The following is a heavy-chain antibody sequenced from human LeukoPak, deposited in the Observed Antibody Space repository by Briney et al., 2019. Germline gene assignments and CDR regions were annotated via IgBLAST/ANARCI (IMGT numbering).Heavy chain of an antibody. CDR1: GFTVSSNY. CDR2: IYSCGST. Sequence: GGSLRLSCAASGFTVSSNYMSWVRQAPGKGLEWVSVIYSCGSTYYADSVKGRFTISRDNSKNSLYLQMNSLRAEDTAVYYCARWRGSQWELPGWFDPWGQGTLVTVSS. CDR3: ARWRGSQWELPGWFDP. J-gene: IGHJ5*02. V-gene: IGHV3-66*01. D-gene: IGHD1-26*01.